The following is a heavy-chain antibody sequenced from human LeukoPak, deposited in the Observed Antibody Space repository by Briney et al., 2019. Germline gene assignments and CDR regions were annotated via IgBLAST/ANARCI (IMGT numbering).Heavy chain of an antibody. J-gene: IGHJ5*02. CDR2: SSGDSAYI. CDR3: ARALLQPAAAGYRNWFDP. D-gene: IGHD6-13*01. CDR1: GFTFSPYS. Sequence: GGSLRLSCAASGFTFSPYSMNWVRQAPGKGLEWVSSSSGDSAYIYYADSVKGRFTISRDNAKNSLYLQMNSLRAEDTAVYYCARALLQPAAAGYRNWFDPWGQGTLATVSS. V-gene: IGHV3-21*01.